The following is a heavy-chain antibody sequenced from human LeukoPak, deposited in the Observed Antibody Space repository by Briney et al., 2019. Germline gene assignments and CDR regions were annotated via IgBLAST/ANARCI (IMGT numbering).Heavy chain of an antibody. Sequence: GGSLRLSCTASGLTFSGSAMSWVRQAPGKGLEWVSLISGSGNSTYYADSVKGRFTISRDNSKNTLYLQMSSLRAEDTAVYYCAKVLVLVSANRYYFDYWGQGTLVTVSS. CDR1: GLTFSGSA. CDR2: ISGSGNST. V-gene: IGHV3-23*01. J-gene: IGHJ4*02. CDR3: AKVLVLVSANRYYFDY. D-gene: IGHD2-15*01.